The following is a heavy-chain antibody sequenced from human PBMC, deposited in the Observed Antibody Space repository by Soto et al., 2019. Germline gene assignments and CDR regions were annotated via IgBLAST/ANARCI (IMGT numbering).Heavy chain of an antibody. D-gene: IGHD3-22*01. CDR2: INHSGST. CDR3: ARNNFYDRSGYKV. CDR1: GGSISSISYY. J-gene: IGHJ4*02. V-gene: IGHV4-39*01. Sequence: ASETLSLTCTVSGGSISSISYYWGWIRQPPGKGLEWIGEINHSGSTNYNPSLKSRVTISVDTSKNQFSLNLSSVTAADTAVYYCARNNFYDRSGYKVWGQGTLVT.